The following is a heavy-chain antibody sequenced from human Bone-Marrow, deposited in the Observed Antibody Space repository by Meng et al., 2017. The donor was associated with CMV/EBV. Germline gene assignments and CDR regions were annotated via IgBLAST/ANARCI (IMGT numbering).Heavy chain of an antibody. V-gene: IGHV1-2*02. Sequence: ASVKVSCKASGYTFTGYDLHWVRQAPGQGLEWMGWINANSGGTNYAQKFQGRVTMTRDTSIGTAYMELSSLRSEDTAVYYCARLYCSSTSCYTRGNYYYYYYGMDVWGQGTTVTVSS. CDR3: ARLYCSSTSCYTRGNYYYYYYGMDV. D-gene: IGHD2-2*02. J-gene: IGHJ6*02. CDR1: GYTFTGYD. CDR2: INANSGGT.